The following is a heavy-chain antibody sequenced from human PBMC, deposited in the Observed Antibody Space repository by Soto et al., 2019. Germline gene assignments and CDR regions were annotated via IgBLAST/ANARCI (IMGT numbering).Heavy chain of an antibody. Sequence: SETLSLTCTVSGGSISSYYWSWIRQPPGKGLEWIGYIYYSGSTNYNPSLKSRVTISVDTSKNQFSLKLSSVAAADTAVYYCARSHQGSGWYWFDPWGQGTLVTVSS. CDR2: IYYSGST. V-gene: IGHV4-59*08. CDR3: ARSHQGSGWYWFDP. D-gene: IGHD6-19*01. J-gene: IGHJ5*02. CDR1: GGSISSYY.